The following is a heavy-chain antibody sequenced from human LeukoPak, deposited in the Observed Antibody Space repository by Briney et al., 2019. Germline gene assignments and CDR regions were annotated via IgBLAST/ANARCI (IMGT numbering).Heavy chain of an antibody. CDR2: ISSSSSYI. V-gene: IGHV3-21*01. Sequence: GGSLRLSCAASGFTFSSYSMNWVRQAPGKGLEWVSSISSSSSYIYYADSVRGRFTISRDNAKNSLYLQMNSLRAEDTAVYYCAKKGYYDGSGYYMYYFDHWGQGTLVTDSS. J-gene: IGHJ4*02. D-gene: IGHD3-22*01. CDR3: AKKGYYDGSGYYMYYFDH. CDR1: GFTFSSYS.